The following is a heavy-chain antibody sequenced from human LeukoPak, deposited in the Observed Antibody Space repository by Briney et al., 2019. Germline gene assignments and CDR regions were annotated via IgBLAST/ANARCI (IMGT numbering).Heavy chain of an antibody. CDR1: GGSISSGGYS. V-gene: IGHV4-30-2*01. CDR2: IYHSGST. CDR3: ARVHMVAGGPYFDY. Sequence: SETLSLTCAVSGGSISSGGYSWSWIRQPPGKGLEWIGYIYHSGSTYYNPSLKSRVTISVDRSKNQFSLKLSSVTAADTAVYYCARVHMVAGGPYFDYWGQGTLVTVSS. D-gene: IGHD2-21*01. J-gene: IGHJ4*02.